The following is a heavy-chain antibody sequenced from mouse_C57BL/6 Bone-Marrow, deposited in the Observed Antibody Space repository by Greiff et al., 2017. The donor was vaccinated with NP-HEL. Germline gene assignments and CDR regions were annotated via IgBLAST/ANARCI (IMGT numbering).Heavy chain of an antibody. CDR3: ASSYYYGSSWFAY. CDR2: IYPGDGDT. D-gene: IGHD1-1*01. CDR1: GYAFSSSW. J-gene: IGHJ3*01. V-gene: IGHV1-82*01. Sequence: LEESGPELVKPGASVKISCKASGYAFSSSWMNWVKQRPGKGLEWIGRIYPGDGDTNYNGKFKGKATLTADKSSSTAYMQLSSLTSEDSAVYFCASSYYYGSSWFAYWGQGTLVTVSA.